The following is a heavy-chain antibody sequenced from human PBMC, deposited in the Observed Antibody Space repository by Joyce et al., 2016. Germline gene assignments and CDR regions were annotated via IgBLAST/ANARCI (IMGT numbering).Heavy chain of an antibody. J-gene: IGHJ4*02. CDR1: GFIFSSYS. CDR3: ARDVLTTVTKAYGY. D-gene: IGHD4-11*01. V-gene: IGHV3-21*01. Sequence: EVPLVESGGGLVKPGESLRLSCTASGFIFSSYSMTWVRQGPGKGLEWVSSISRDNTYIFHADSVKGRFTISRDNARNSLYLQMNSLRAEDTAVYYCARDVLTTVTKAYGYWGQGTLVAVSS. CDR2: ISRDNTYI.